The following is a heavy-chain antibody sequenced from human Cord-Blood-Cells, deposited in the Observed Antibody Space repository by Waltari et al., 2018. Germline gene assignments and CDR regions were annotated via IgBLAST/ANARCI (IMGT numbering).Heavy chain of an antibody. CDR2: INPNSGGT. J-gene: IGHJ4*02. D-gene: IGHD3-10*01. Sequence: QVQLVQSGAEVKKPGASVKVSCKASGYTFTGYYMHWVRQAPGQGLEWMGWINPNSGGTNNAQKFQGRVTMTRDTSISTAYMELSRLRSDDTAVYYCARGGRRGSGSYYFDYWGQGTLVTVSS. CDR3: ARGGRRGSGSYYFDY. V-gene: IGHV1-2*02. CDR1: GYTFTGYY.